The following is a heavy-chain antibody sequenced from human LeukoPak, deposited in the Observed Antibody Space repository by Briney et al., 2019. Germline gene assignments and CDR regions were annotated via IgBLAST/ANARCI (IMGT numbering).Heavy chain of an antibody. J-gene: IGHJ4*02. V-gene: IGHV3-30-3*01. CDR2: ISYDGSNK. D-gene: IGHD6-19*01. CDR1: GFSFSRND. CDR3: ARDRDSSGWYEGFDY. Sequence: PGGSLRLSCAASGFSFSRNDMSWVRQAPDKGLEWVAVISYDGSNKYYADSVKGRFTISRDNSKNTLYLQMNSLRADDTAVYYCARDRDSSGWYEGFDYWGQGTLVTVSS.